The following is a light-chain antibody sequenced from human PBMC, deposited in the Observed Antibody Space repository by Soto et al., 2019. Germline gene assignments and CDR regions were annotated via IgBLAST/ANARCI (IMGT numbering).Light chain of an antibody. CDR3: CSYAGSNYV. J-gene: IGLJ1*01. CDR1: SSDVGGYNY. Sequence: QSALTQPRSVSGSPGQSVTMSCTGTSSDVGGYNYVSWYQQHPGKAPKLMIYDVTKRPSGVPDRFSGSKSGNTASLTISGLQADDEADYYCCSYAGSNYVFGTGTKVTVL. V-gene: IGLV2-11*01. CDR2: DVT.